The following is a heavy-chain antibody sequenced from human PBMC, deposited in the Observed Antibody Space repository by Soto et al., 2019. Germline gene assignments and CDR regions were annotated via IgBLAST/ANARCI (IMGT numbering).Heavy chain of an antibody. CDR2: ISYDGSNK. D-gene: IGHD6-13*01. J-gene: IGHJ4*02. V-gene: IGHV3-30*18. CDR3: AKDSSWYVDY. CDR1: GFTFSSYG. Sequence: QVQLVESGGGVVQPGRSLRLSCAASGFTFSSYGMHWVRQAPGKGLEWVAVISYDGSNKYYADSVKGRLTISRDNSKNTLYLQMNSLRAEDTAVYYCAKDSSWYVDYWGQGTLVTVSS.